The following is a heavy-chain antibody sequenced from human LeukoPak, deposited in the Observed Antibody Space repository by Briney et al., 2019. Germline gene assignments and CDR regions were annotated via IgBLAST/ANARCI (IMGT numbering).Heavy chain of an antibody. D-gene: IGHD4-17*01. CDR1: GFTFSSYW. CDR2: INSDGSST. Sequence: GGSLRLSCAASGFTFSSYWMHWVRQAPGKGLVWVSRINSDGSSTSYADSVKGRFTISRDSAKNTLYLQMNSLRAEDTAVYYCARDPPYGDYAYYFDYWGQGTLVTVSS. CDR3: ARDPPYGDYAYYFDY. V-gene: IGHV3-74*01. J-gene: IGHJ4*02.